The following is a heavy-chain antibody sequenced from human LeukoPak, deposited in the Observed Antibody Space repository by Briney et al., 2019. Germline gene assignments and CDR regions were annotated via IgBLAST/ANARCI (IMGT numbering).Heavy chain of an antibody. V-gene: IGHV3-21*01. CDR3: ARGPLGGYNSAWFDP. CDR1: EFTFSSYH. J-gene: IGHJ5*02. D-gene: IGHD5-24*01. Sequence: PGGSLRLSCAAPEFTFSSYHINWVRRAPGKGLEWVSYIRSSTRHIYCADSVNGPFTMSRDNATNSLYLQMNSLRVEDTAVYYCARGPLGGYNSAWFDPGGQGTLVTVSS. CDR2: IRSSTRHI.